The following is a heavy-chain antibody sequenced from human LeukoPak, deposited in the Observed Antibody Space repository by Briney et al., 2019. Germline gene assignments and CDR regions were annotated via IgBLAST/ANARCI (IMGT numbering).Heavy chain of an antibody. D-gene: IGHD3-22*01. J-gene: IGHJ4*02. CDR3: ANGGPNYYSGY. V-gene: IGHV4-34*01. CDR2: IDHSGST. Sequence: SETLSLTCAVYGGSFSGYYWNWIRQAPGKGLEWIGQIDHSGSTNYNPSLKSRVTISQDTSKDQIFLKVTSVTAADTAVYYCANGGPNYYSGYRGEGSLVTVSS. CDR1: GGSFSGYY.